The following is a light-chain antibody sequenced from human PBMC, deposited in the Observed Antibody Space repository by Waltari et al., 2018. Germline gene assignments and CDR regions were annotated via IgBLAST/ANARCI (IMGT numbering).Light chain of an antibody. V-gene: IGKV3-11*01. J-gene: IGKJ4*01. Sequence: EMVLTQSPVILSLSPGERAALSCRASQNIGSQLAWYQQRPGQAPRLLIDDVSNRVTGIPARFSGSWSGTDFTLTISGLAPEDTAVYYCQQRDSWPLTFGGGTKVEI. CDR1: QNIGSQ. CDR2: DVS. CDR3: QQRDSWPLT.